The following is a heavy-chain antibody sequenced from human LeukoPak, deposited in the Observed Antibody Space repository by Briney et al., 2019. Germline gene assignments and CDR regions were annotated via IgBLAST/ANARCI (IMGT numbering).Heavy chain of an antibody. J-gene: IGHJ4*02. V-gene: IGHV4-39*07. CDR3: ARVSKGELDY. Sequence: SETLSLTCTVSGGSISSSSYYWGWIRQPPGKGLEWIGSFYYSGSTYYNPSLKSRVTISVDTSKNQFSLKLSSVTAADTAVYYCARVSKGELDYWGQGTLVTVSS. D-gene: IGHD1-1*01. CDR1: GGSISSSSYY. CDR2: FYYSGST.